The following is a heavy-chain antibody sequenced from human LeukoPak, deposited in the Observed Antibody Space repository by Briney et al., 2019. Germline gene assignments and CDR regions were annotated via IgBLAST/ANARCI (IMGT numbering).Heavy chain of an antibody. CDR3: ARDFTERYYDFWSGPGYYFDY. Sequence: ASVKVSCKASGYTFTGYYMHWVRQAPGQGLEWMGRINPNSGGTNYAQKFQGRVTMTRDTSISTAYMELSRLRSDDTAVYYCARDFTERYYDFWSGPGYYFDYWGQGTLVTVSS. D-gene: IGHD3-3*01. V-gene: IGHV1-2*06. CDR1: GYTFTGYY. J-gene: IGHJ4*02. CDR2: INPNSGGT.